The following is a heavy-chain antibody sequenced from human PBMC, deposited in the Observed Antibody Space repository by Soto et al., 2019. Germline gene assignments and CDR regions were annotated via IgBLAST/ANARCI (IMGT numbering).Heavy chain of an antibody. J-gene: IGHJ4*02. D-gene: IGHD3-22*01. CDR1: GGSISSGGYY. CDR3: ARDMPYDSSGYFGVDY. CDR2: IYYSGST. V-gene: IGHV4-31*03. Sequence: QVQLQESGPGLVKPSQTLSLTCTVSGGSISSGGYYWSWIRQHPGKGLEWIGYIYYSGSTYYNPSLKRRVTISVDTSKNQFSLKLSSVTAADTAVYYCARDMPYDSSGYFGVDYWGQGTLVTVSS.